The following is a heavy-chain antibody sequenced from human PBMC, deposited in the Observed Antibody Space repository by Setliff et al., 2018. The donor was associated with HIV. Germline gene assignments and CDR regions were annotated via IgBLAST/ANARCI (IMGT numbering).Heavy chain of an antibody. CDR2: VYHSGGT. CDR1: GVSINRTDHY. CDR3: TRRFEKWLAFDY. Sequence: SETLSLTCSVSGVSINRTDHYWGWIRQSPGKRLEWIGNVYHSGGTDYNPSLRSRVTISVDTSTNQFSLNLASVTAADTAVYYCTRRFEKWLAFDYWGQGTLVTVSS. J-gene: IGHJ4*02. D-gene: IGHD6-19*01. V-gene: IGHV4-39*01.